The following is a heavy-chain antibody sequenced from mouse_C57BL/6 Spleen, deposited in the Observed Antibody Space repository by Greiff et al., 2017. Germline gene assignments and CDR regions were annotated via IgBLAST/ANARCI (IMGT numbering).Heavy chain of an antibody. CDR2: ISYDGSN. CDR3: ARGVLWHYAMDY. V-gene: IGHV3-6*01. CDR1: GYSITSGYY. Sequence: EVQLQQSGPGLVKPSQSLSLTCSVTGYSITSGYYWNWIRQFPGNKLEWMGYISYDGSNNYNPSLKNRISITRDTSKNQFFLKLNSVTTEDTATYYCARGVLWHYAMDYWGQGTSVTVSS. D-gene: IGHD1-1*02. J-gene: IGHJ4*01.